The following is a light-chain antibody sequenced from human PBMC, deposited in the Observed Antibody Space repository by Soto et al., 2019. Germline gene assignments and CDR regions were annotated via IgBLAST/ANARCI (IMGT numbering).Light chain of an antibody. Sequence: QSVLTQPPSVSGAPGQRVTISCTGSSSNIGAGYDVRWYQQLPGTAPKLLIYGNSNRPSGVPDRFSGSKSGTSASLAITGLQSEDEAAAYGQSDDSSLSCYVFGPVAKVTV. CDR2: GNS. CDR1: SSNIGAGYD. V-gene: IGLV1-40*01. J-gene: IGLJ1*01. CDR3: QSDDSSLSCYV.